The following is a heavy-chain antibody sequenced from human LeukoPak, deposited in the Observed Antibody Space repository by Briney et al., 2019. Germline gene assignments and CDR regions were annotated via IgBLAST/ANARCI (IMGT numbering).Heavy chain of an antibody. CDR1: GFTFSSYW. CDR2: IKQDGSEK. J-gene: IGHJ6*03. D-gene: IGHD3-3*01. CDR3: ARGSIFGVVITYYYYYMDV. Sequence: GGSLRLSCAASGFTFSSYWMSWVRQAPGKGLEWVANIKQDGSEKYYVDSVKGRFTISRDNAKNSLYLQMNSLRAEDTAVYYCARGSIFGVVITYYYYYMDVWGKGTTVTVSS. V-gene: IGHV3-7*04.